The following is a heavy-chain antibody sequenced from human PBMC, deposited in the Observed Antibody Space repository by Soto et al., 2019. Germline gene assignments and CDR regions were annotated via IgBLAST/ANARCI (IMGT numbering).Heavy chain of an antibody. V-gene: IGHV2-5*02. CDR3: AHRPSYCSGGSCYSGFDY. CDR2: IYWDDDK. CDR1: GFSLSTSGVG. J-gene: IGHJ4*02. Sequence: QITLKESGPTLVKPTQTLTLTCTFSGFSLSTSGVGVGWIRQPPGKALEWLAIIYWDDDKRYSPSLKSRLTITKDTSKNHVVLTMTNMDPVDTATYYCAHRPSYCSGGSCYSGFDYWGQGTLVTVSS. D-gene: IGHD2-15*01.